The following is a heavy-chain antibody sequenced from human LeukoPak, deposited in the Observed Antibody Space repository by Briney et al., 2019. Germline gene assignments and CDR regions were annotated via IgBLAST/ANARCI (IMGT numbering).Heavy chain of an antibody. CDR3: ARGAGGYRFDP. CDR2: IYNRGNT. CDR1: GGSISDYH. Sequence: SGTLSLTYTVSGGSISDYHWTWIRQPPGKGLEYIGYIYNRGNTFYNPSLKGRVIISADTSKRQFSLKLSSVTAADMAVYYCARGAGGYRFDPWGQGTLVTVSS. D-gene: IGHD1-1*01. J-gene: IGHJ5*02. V-gene: IGHV4-59*01.